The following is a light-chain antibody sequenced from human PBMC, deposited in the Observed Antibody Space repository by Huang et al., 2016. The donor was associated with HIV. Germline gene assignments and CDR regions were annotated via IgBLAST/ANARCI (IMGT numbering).Light chain of an antibody. CDR3: QQYNNWPPLLT. Sequence: EIVLTQSPATLSLSPGERAALSCRATQSINNNLAWYQQKPGQSPRLRIYGASTRATGIPARFRGRGSGTEFTLTISSLQSEDFAVYYCQQYNNWPPLLTFGGGTKVEIK. V-gene: IGKV3-15*01. CDR2: GAS. CDR1: QSINNN. J-gene: IGKJ4*01.